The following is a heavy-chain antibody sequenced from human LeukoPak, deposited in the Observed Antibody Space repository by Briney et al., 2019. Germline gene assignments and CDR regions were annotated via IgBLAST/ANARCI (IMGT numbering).Heavy chain of an antibody. CDR2: ISYDGSNK. D-gene: IGHD6-6*01. CDR1: GFTFSSYA. Sequence: GGSLRLSCAASGFTFSSYAMHWVRQAPGKGLEWVAVISYDGSNKYYADSVKGRFTISGDNSKNTLYLQMNSLRAEDTAVYYCAREEGPSIAARLYYWGQGTLVTVSS. V-gene: IGHV3-30*01. J-gene: IGHJ4*02. CDR3: AREEGPSIAARLYY.